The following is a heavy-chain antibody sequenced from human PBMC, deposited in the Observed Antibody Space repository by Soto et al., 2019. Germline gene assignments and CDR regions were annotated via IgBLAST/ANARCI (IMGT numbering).Heavy chain of an antibody. D-gene: IGHD2-21*02. CDR3: ASGTAILYAFDI. Sequence: ASVKVSCKASGYTFTSYDINWVRQATGQGLEWMGWMNPNSGNTGYAQKFQGRVTMTRNTSISTAYMELSSLRSEDTAVYYCASGTAILYAFDIWGQGTMVTVSS. CDR2: MNPNSGNT. J-gene: IGHJ3*02. V-gene: IGHV1-8*01. CDR1: GYTFTSYD.